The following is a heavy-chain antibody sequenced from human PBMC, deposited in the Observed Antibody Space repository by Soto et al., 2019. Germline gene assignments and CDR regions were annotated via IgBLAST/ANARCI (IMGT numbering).Heavy chain of an antibody. CDR1: GYTFTSYG. CDR3: AFPERSVAAACTPPYNWFDP. V-gene: IGHV1-18*01. Sequence: QVQLVQSGAEVKKPGASVKVSCKASGYTFTSYGISWVRQAPGQGLEWMGWISAYNGNTNYAQKLQGRVTMTTDTSASTAYMELSRLRSDDTAVYYCAFPERSVAAACTPPYNWFDPWGQGSLVAVSS. J-gene: IGHJ5*02. CDR2: ISAYNGNT. D-gene: IGHD6-13*01.